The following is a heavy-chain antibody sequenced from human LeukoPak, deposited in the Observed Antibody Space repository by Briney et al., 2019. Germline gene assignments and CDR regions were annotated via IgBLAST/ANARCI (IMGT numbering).Heavy chain of an antibody. CDR3: ASLPMIVVVPDY. V-gene: IGHV3-30-3*01. CDR1: GFTFSSYA. Sequence: PGRSLRLSCAASGFTFSSYAMHWVRQAPGKGLEWVAVISYDGSNKYYADSVKGRFTISRDNSKNTLYLQMNSLRAEDTAVYYCASLPMIVVVPDYWGQGTLVTVSS. J-gene: IGHJ4*02. D-gene: IGHD3-22*01. CDR2: ISYDGSNK.